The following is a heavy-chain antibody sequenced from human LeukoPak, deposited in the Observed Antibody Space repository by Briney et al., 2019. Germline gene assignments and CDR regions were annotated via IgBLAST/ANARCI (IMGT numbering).Heavy chain of an antibody. CDR3: ARFGTGMHFFYFAS. D-gene: IGHD3-16*01. Sequence: GGSLRLSCRVSGFSFIGHWMAWVRQTPGKGLQWLANINQDGREEYYVDSVKGRFTISRDNTENSLYLQMNNLGAEDTAMYYCARFGTGMHFFYFASWGQGTLVTVSS. CDR2: INQDGREE. J-gene: IGHJ4*02. CDR1: GFSFIGHW. V-gene: IGHV3-7*01.